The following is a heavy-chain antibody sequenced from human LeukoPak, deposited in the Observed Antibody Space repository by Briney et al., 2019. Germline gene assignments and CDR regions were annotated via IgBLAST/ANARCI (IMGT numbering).Heavy chain of an antibody. V-gene: IGHV4-61*02. CDR1: GGSISSGSYY. CDR2: IYTSGST. D-gene: IGHD3-22*01. Sequence: SETLSLTCTVSGGSISSGSYYWSWIRQPAGKGLEWIGRIYTSGSTNYNPSLKSRVTISVDTSKNQFSLKLSSVTAADTAVYYCARGSRTYYYDSSGYLAQYYFDYWGQGTLVTVSS. J-gene: IGHJ4*02. CDR3: ARGSRTYYYDSSGYLAQYYFDY.